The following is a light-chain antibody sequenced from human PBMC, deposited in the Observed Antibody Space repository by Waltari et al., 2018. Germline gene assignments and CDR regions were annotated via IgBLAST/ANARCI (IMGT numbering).Light chain of an antibody. CDR1: QDISNY. CDR3: HQYDNLPT. V-gene: IGKV1-33*01. J-gene: IGKJ5*01. CDR2: DAS. Sequence: DIQMTQSPSSLSASVGDRVTITCQASQDISNYLNWYQHKPGKAPKLLIYDASNLETGVPSRFSGSGSGTDFTFTISSLQPEDIATYYCHQYDNLPTFGQGTRLEIK.